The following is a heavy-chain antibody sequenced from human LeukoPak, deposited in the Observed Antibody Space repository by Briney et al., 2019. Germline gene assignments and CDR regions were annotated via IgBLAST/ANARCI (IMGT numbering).Heavy chain of an antibody. CDR2: IDNGGSNT. D-gene: IGHD2-2*01. CDR1: GFTFSNYW. J-gene: IGHJ4*02. Sequence: GGSLRLSCAASGFTFSNYWMHWVRQAPGKGLVWVSRIDNGGSNTSHADSVKGRFTISRDNAKNTLYLQMNSLRAEDTAVYYCAKGGFVVVPAARGGFDYWGQGTLVTVSS. CDR3: AKGGFVVVPAARGGFDY. V-gene: IGHV3-74*01.